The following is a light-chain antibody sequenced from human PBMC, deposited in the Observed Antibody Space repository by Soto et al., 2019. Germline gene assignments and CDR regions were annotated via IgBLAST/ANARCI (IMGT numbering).Light chain of an antibody. V-gene: IGKV3-11*01. CDR1: QSVSSY. CDR2: YAS. CDR3: QQRSNWPPLT. J-gene: IGKJ4*01. Sequence: EIVLTQSPATLSLSPGDRATLSGLARQSVSSYLAWYQQKPGQAPRLLIYYASNRATGIPARFSGSGSGTDFTLTSSSLEPEDFAVYYCQQRSNWPPLTFGGGTKVEIK.